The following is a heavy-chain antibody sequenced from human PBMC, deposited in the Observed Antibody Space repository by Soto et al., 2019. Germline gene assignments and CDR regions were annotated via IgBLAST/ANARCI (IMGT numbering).Heavy chain of an antibody. V-gene: IGHV4-39*01. Sequence: QLQLQESGPGLVKPSETLSLTCIVSGGSISISSYWGWIRQPPGKGLEWIGSINYSGSSYYKPSLKSRVTLSVDTSKDQFSLTLKLSSVTATDTAVYYCARHGPLKEGSGSSYSPLGQWGQGALVIVSS. D-gene: IGHD3-10*01. CDR2: INYSGSS. J-gene: IGHJ4*02. CDR3: ARHGPLKEGSGSSYSPLGQ. CDR1: GGSISISSY.